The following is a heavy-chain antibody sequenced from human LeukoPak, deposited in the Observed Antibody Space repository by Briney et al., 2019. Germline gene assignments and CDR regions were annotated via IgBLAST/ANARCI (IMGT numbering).Heavy chain of an antibody. Sequence: DPSETLSLTCAVYGGSFSGYYWSWIRQPPGKGLEWMGEINHSGSTNYNPSLKSRVTISLDTSKNQFSLKLSSVTAADTAVYYCAGQHPRNTVDFWGQGTLVTVSS. D-gene: IGHD2/OR15-2a*01. J-gene: IGHJ4*02. CDR3: AGQHPRNTVDF. CDR2: INHSGST. V-gene: IGHV4-34*01. CDR1: GGSFSGYY.